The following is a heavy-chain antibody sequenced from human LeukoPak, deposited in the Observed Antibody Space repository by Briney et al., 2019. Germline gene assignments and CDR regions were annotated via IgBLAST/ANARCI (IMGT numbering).Heavy chain of an antibody. V-gene: IGHV1-18*01. CDR1: GCTFTSYG. J-gene: IGHJ4*02. CDR3: ARVPYSSGWYGTYYFDY. CDR2: ISAYNGNT. Sequence: GASVKVSCKASGCTFTSYGISWVRQAPGQGLEWMGWISAYNGNTNYAQKLQGRVTMTTDTSTSTAYMELRSLRSDDTAVYYCARVPYSSGWYGTYYFDYWGQGTLVTVSS. D-gene: IGHD6-19*01.